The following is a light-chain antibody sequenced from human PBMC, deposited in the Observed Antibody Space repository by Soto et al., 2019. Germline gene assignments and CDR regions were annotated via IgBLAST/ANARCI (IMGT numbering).Light chain of an antibody. V-gene: IGLV2-14*01. Sequence: LTQAASVSGSPGQAITISCTGTITDVNGHNYVSLYQQHPGKAPKVIIYEVTNRPSGISHRFSGSKSGNTASLTISGLQAEDEADYYCCSYTSGTSVFGTGTKVTVL. CDR1: ITDVNGHNY. CDR3: CSYTSGTSV. J-gene: IGLJ1*01. CDR2: EVT.